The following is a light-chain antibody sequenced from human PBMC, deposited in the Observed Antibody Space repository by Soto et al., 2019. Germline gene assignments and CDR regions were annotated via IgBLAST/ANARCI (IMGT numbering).Light chain of an antibody. J-gene: IGKJ1*01. Sequence: DIQMTQSPSTVAASVGDRVTITCRASQSISSWLAWYQQKPGKAPKLLIYKASSLESGVPSRFSGSGFGTEFTLTISRLQPDDFATYYCQQYESYWTFGQGTKVEIK. CDR1: QSISSW. CDR3: QQYESYWT. CDR2: KAS. V-gene: IGKV1-5*03.